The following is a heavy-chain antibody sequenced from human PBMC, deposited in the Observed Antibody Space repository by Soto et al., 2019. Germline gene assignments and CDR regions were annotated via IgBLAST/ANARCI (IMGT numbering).Heavy chain of an antibody. CDR1: GYTFTSYG. CDR3: ARVESANWNDVSYYYMDV. Sequence: ASVKVSCKASGYTFTSYGISWVRQAPGQGLEWMGRISAYIGNANYAQKFQGRVTITADKSTSTAYMELSSLRSEDTAVYYCARVESANWNDVSYYYMDVWGKGTTVTVSS. CDR2: ISAYIGNA. D-gene: IGHD1-1*01. V-gene: IGHV1-18*01. J-gene: IGHJ6*03.